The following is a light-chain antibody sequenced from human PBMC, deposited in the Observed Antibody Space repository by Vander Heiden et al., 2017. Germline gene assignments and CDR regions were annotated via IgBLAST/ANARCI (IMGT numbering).Light chain of an antibody. J-gene: IGKJ2*01. CDR3: QQSHSIPYT. CDR1: HSISSY. Sequence: DIQITQSPSSLSASVGDRVTITCRASHSISSYLNWYQQKPGKAPKLLIYAASSLQSGVPSRFSGSGSGTDFTLTISSLQPEDCATYYCQQSHSIPYTFGQGTKLEIK. V-gene: IGKV1-39*01. CDR2: AAS.